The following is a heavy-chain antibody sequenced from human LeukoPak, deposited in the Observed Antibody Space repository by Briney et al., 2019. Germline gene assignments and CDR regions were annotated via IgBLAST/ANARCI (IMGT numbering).Heavy chain of an antibody. Sequence: SETLSLTCAVYGGSFSGYYWSWIRQPPGKGLEWIGEINHSGSTNDNPSLKSRVNISVDTSKKQFSLKLSSVTAADTAVYYCEREYSSGWSTGGAFDIWGQGTMVTVSS. J-gene: IGHJ3*02. CDR3: EREYSSGWSTGGAFDI. CDR2: INHSGST. CDR1: GGSFSGYY. D-gene: IGHD6-19*01. V-gene: IGHV4-34*01.